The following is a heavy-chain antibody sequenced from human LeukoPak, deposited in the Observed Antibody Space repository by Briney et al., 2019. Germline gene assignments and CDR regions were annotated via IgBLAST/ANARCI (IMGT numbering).Heavy chain of an antibody. D-gene: IGHD5-24*01. Sequence: SETLSPTCTVSGGSISSGDYYWSWVRQPPEKGLEWIGYIYYSGSTYYNPSLKSRVTISVDTSKSQFSLELSSVTAADTAVYYCASAVTAERIDYWGQGTLVTVSS. CDR3: ASAVTAERIDY. V-gene: IGHV4-30-4*01. CDR1: GGSISSGDYY. CDR2: IYYSGST. J-gene: IGHJ4*02.